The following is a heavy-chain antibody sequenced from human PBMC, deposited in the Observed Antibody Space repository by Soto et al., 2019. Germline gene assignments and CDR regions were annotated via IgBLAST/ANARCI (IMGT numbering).Heavy chain of an antibody. J-gene: IGHJ6*02. CDR1: QYNFMNFW. D-gene: IGHD1-26*01. V-gene: IGHV5-51*01. CDR2: IFPADSDT. CDR3: TATFTSAMDV. Sequence: GESLKISCNCSQYNFMNFWVGWVRQMPGKGLEWMGIIFPADSDTRFSPSFQGRVTMSVDKSTYTAYLQWSSLEASDTAIYYCTATFTSAMDVWGQGTQVTVYS.